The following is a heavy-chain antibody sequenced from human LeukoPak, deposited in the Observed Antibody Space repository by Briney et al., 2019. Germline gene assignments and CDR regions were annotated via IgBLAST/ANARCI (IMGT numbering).Heavy chain of an antibody. V-gene: IGHV3-21*01. CDR2: ISGSSSFI. D-gene: IGHD3-22*01. CDR1: GFTFSSYS. Sequence: PGGSLRLSCAASGFTFSSYSMTWVRQAPGKGLEWVSSISGSSSFIYYADSVKGRFTISRDNAKNSLHLQMNGLRAEDTAVYYCAREGAVSGGYYDYWGQGTLVTVSS. CDR3: AREGAVSGGYYDY. J-gene: IGHJ4*02.